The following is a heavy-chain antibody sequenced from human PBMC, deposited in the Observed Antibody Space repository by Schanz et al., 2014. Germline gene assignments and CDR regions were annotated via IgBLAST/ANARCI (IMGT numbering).Heavy chain of an antibody. CDR3: ARLGKSNWGEGDYWYFDL. V-gene: IGHV3-30*03. CDR2: ISYHGSEK. Sequence: QVQLVESGGSVVQPGRSLRLSCAGSGFSFSDYGMHWVRQAPGRGLEWVAVISYHGSEKYYADSVKGRFTISRDNSKNTLYLQMNSLRAEDTAVYYCARLGKSNWGEGDYWYFDLWGRGTLVTVSS. CDR1: GFSFSDYG. J-gene: IGHJ2*01. D-gene: IGHD7-27*01.